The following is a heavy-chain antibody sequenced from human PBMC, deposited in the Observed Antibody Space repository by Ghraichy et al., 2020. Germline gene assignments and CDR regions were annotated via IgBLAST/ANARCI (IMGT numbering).Heavy chain of an antibody. CDR1: GYTFTSYD. CDR2: MNPNSGNT. Sequence: ASVKVSCKASGYTFTSYDINWVRQATGQGLEWMGWMNPNSGNTGYAQKFQGRVTITRNTSISTAYMELSSLRSEDTAVYYCARGLITMVRGAILRTERTAQGFGYWGQGTLVTVSS. CDR3: ARGLITMVRGAILRTERTAQGFGY. V-gene: IGHV1-8*03. J-gene: IGHJ4*02. D-gene: IGHD3-10*01.